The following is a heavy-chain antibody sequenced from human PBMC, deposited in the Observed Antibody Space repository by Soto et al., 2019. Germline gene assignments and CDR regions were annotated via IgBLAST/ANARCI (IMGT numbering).Heavy chain of an antibody. V-gene: IGHV3-33*01. CDR3: ARVKSYYDFWSGYSALDY. D-gene: IGHD3-3*01. J-gene: IGHJ4*02. CDR1: GFTFSSYG. CDR2: IWYDGSNK. Sequence: QVQLVESGGGVVQPGRSLRLSCAASGFTFSSYGMHWVRQAPGKGLEWVAVIWYDGSNKYYADSVKGRFTISRDNSKNTLYLQMNSLRAEDTAVYYCARVKSYYDFWSGYSALDYWGQGTLVTVSS.